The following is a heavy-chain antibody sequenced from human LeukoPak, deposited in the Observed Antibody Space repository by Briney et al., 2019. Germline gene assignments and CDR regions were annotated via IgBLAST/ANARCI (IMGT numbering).Heavy chain of an antibody. D-gene: IGHD3-3*01. J-gene: IGHJ3*02. CDR1: GGSIISNRHY. V-gene: IGHV4-61*09. CDR3: ERVALITIHENDAFDI. CDR2: IYSSGNT. Sequence: SETLSLTCTVSGGSIISNRHYWSWIRQPAGKGLEWIGHIYSSGNTKYNPSLKSRLTMSIDSSKNQFSLILTSVTAADTAVYYCERVALITIHENDAFDIWGQGTVVTVSS.